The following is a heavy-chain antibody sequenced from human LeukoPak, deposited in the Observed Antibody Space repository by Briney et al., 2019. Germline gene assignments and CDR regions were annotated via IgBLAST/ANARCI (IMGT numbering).Heavy chain of an antibody. D-gene: IGHD3-16*01. J-gene: IGHJ3*02. CDR1: VGSISSNNYY. Sequence: SETLSLTCTVSVGSISSNNYYWAWIRQPPGKGLQWIGSIYSTGSTYKNPSLKSRVTISIDTSKNQFSLKLNSVTAADTAVFYCAREPITSGGNDAFDIWGQGTMVTVSS. CDR2: IYSTGST. CDR3: AREPITSGGNDAFDI. V-gene: IGHV4-39*02.